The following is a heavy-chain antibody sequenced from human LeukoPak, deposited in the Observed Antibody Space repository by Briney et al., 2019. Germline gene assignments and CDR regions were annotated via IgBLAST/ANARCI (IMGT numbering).Heavy chain of an antibody. CDR2: INPVGSET. J-gene: IGHJ4*02. CDR1: GFSFSEYW. D-gene: IGHD3-10*01. CDR3: ANYLWFGESLSYFDY. Sequence: GGSLRLSCAASGFSFSEYWMSWVRQAPGKGLEWVANINPVGSETYYVDSVRGRFTISRDSAMNLLYLQMNSLRAEDTAVYYCANYLWFGESLSYFDYWGQGTLVTVSS. V-gene: IGHV3-7*03.